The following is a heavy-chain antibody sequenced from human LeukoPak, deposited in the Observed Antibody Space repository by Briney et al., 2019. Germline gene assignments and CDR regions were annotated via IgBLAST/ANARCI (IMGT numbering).Heavy chain of an antibody. D-gene: IGHD1-1*01. CDR1: GFTFSSYA. CDR2: ISSDGGTT. CDR3: AKDPEGPRLGGTTGGFDP. Sequence: QAGGSLRLSCVASGFTFSSYAMHWVRQAPGKGLEYVSGISSDGGTTYHANSVKGRFSISRDNSKNTLYLQMGSLRAEDMAVYYCAKDPEGPRLGGTTGGFDPWGQGTLVTVSS. V-gene: IGHV3-64*01. J-gene: IGHJ5*02.